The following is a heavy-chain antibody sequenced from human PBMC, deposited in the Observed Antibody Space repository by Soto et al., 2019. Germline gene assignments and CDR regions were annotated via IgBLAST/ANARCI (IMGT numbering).Heavy chain of an antibody. Sequence: QVQLVQSGAEVKKPGSSVKVSCKASGGTFSSYTISWVRQAPGQGLEWMGRISPILGIANYAQKFQGRVTITADKSTSTAYMELSSLRSEDTAVYYCARADCSSTSCYLDGMDVWGQGTTVTVSS. J-gene: IGHJ6*02. CDR3: ARADCSSTSCYLDGMDV. D-gene: IGHD2-2*01. CDR2: ISPILGIA. CDR1: GGTFSSYT. V-gene: IGHV1-69*02.